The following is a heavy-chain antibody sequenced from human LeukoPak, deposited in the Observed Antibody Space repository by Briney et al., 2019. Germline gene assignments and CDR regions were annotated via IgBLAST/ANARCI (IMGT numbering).Heavy chain of an antibody. CDR2: INYTGST. D-gene: IGHD3-10*01. CDR1: GGSIRSTSNY. J-gene: IGHJ3*02. V-gene: IGHV4-39*07. CDR3: ARDPIRGKDAFDI. Sequence: PSETLCLTCTVSGGSIRSTSNYWAWIRQAPGRGPEWIGIINYTGSTYYNPSLGSRVTMSVDTSKSQFSLKLDSVTAADTAVYFCARDPIRGKDAFDIWGQGTQVTVSS.